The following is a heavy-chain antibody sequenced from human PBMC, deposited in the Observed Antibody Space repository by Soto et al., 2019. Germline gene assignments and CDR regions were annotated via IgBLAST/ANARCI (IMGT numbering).Heavy chain of an antibody. V-gene: IGHV3-48*03. J-gene: IGHJ6*02. CDR3: TRGLTGYAMDV. CDR2: ISLNLQTI. Sequence: PGGSLRLSCAASGFTFSSHSMNWVRQAPGKGLEWVSYISLNLQTIYYADSVKGRFTISRDNAKNSLYLQMNTLRAEDTAVYYCTRGLTGYAMDVWGQGTTVTVSS. CDR1: GFTFSSHS. D-gene: IGHD2-2*01.